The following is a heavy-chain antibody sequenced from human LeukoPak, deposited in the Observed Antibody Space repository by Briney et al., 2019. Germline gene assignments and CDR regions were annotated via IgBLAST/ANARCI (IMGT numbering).Heavy chain of an antibody. V-gene: IGHV4-59*01. CDR2: IYRSGST. J-gene: IGHJ4*02. Sequence: SETLSLTCAVYGGSFSGYYWSWIRQPPGKGLEWIGYIYRSGSTNYNPSLKSRVSISVDTSKNQFSLKLSSVTAADTAVYYCARTGSTVTMLYPFDHWGQGTLVTVSS. CDR3: ARTGSTVTMLYPFDH. CDR1: GGSFSGYY. D-gene: IGHD4-17*01.